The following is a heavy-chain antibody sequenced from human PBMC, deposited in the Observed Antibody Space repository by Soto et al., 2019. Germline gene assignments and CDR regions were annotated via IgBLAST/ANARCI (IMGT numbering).Heavy chain of an antibody. Sequence: QMQLVQSGPEVKKPGTSVKVSCKASGFTFTSSAMQWVRQARGQRLEWIGWIVVGSGNTKYAQKFQERVTITRDMSTSTAYMELISLRSEDTAVYYCAAFCSGGSCYSVAFDIWGQGTMVTVSS. D-gene: IGHD2-15*01. V-gene: IGHV1-58*02. J-gene: IGHJ3*02. CDR1: GFTFTSSA. CDR2: IVVGSGNT. CDR3: AAFCSGGSCYSVAFDI.